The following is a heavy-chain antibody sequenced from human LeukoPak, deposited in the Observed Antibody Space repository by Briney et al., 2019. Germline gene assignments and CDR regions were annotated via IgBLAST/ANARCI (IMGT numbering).Heavy chain of an antibody. V-gene: IGHV1-2*06. Sequence: ASVKVSCKASGYTFTGYYMHWVRQAPGQGLEWMGRINPNSGGTNYAQKFQGRVTMTRDTSISTAYMELSRLRSDDTAAYYCARGHRYYDSSGYCQWWGQGTLVTVSS. J-gene: IGHJ4*02. CDR3: ARGHRYYDSSGYCQW. CDR1: GYTFTGYY. CDR2: INPNSGGT. D-gene: IGHD3-22*01.